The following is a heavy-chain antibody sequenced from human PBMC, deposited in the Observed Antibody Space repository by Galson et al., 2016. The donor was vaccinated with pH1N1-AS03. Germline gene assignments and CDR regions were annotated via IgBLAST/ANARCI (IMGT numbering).Heavy chain of an antibody. CDR1: GYTFVNYG. V-gene: IGHV1-18*01. Sequence: SVKVSCKASGYTFVNYGISWVRRAPGQGLEWMGWISGYDGHTSYAQKFQGRVTMTTDTSTNTAYMELRSLTSDDTAVYYCARDESGYMYWGQGTLVTVSS. CDR2: ISGYDGHT. J-gene: IGHJ4*02. CDR3: ARDESGYMY. D-gene: IGHD3-3*01.